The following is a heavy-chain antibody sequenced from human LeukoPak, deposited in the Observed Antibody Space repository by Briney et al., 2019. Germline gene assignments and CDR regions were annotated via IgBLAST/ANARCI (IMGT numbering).Heavy chain of an antibody. CDR3: AKDGDYDSSGYFDY. CDR2: ISYDGSNK. CDR1: GFTFSSYG. V-gene: IGHV3-30*18. J-gene: IGHJ4*02. Sequence: QPGGSLRLSCAASGFTFSSYGMHWVRQAPGKGLEWVAVISYDGSNKYYADSVKGRFTISRDNSKNTLYLQMNSLRAEDTAVYYCAKDGDYDSSGYFDYWGQGTLVTVYS. D-gene: IGHD3-22*01.